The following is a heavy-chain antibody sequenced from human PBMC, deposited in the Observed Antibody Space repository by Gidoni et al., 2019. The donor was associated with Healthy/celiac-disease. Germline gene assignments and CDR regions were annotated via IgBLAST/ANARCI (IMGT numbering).Heavy chain of an antibody. J-gene: IGHJ4*02. Sequence: QVQLVESGGGVVQPGRSLRLSCAASGFPFSSYGMHWVRQAPGKGLEWVAVISYDGSNKYYADSVKGRFTISRDNSKNTLYLQMNSLRAEDTAVYYCAKGPNMITFGGVIVIPRAFDYWGQGTLVTVSS. CDR2: ISYDGSNK. CDR3: AKGPNMITFGGVIVIPRAFDY. CDR1: GFPFSSYG. D-gene: IGHD3-16*02. V-gene: IGHV3-30*18.